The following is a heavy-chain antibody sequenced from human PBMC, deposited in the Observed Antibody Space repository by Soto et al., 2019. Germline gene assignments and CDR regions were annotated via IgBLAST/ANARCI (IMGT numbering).Heavy chain of an antibody. D-gene: IGHD4-4*01. Sequence: GGSLRLSCAASGFTFSSYEMNWVRQAPGKGLEWVSYISSSGSTIYYADSVKGRFTISRDNAKNSLYLQMNSLRAEDTAVYYCARDRAPTVTTHFYYYYGMDVWGQGTTVPVSS. V-gene: IGHV3-48*03. CDR2: ISSSGSTI. J-gene: IGHJ6*02. CDR3: ARDRAPTVTTHFYYYYGMDV. CDR1: GFTFSSYE.